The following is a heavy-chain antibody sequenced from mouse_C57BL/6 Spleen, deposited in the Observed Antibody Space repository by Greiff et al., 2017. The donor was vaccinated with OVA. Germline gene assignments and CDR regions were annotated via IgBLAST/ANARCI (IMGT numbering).Heavy chain of an antibody. CDR1: GYTFTSYW. Sequence: VQLQQPGAELVMPGASVKLSCKASGYTFTSYWMHWVKQRPEQGLEWIGEIDPSDSYTNYNQKFKGKSTLTVDKSSSTAYMQLSSLTSEDSAVYYCAKGTWDYWGQGTTLTVSS. V-gene: IGHV1-69*01. J-gene: IGHJ2*01. D-gene: IGHD3-3*01. CDR3: AKGTWDY. CDR2: IDPSDSYT.